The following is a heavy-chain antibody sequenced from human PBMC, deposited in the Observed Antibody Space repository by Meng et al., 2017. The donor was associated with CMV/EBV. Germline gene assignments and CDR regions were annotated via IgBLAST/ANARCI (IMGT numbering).Heavy chain of an antibody. CDR3: ARAHTDYYYGMDV. V-gene: IGHV2-70D*14. CDR2: IDWDDDK. Sequence: SGPTLVKPTQTLTLTCTFSGFSLSTSGMRVSWVRQPPGKALEWLARIDWDDDKFYSTSLKTRLTISKDTSKNQVVLTMTNMDPVDTATYYCARAHTDYYYGMDVWGQGTTVTVSS. J-gene: IGHJ6*02. D-gene: IGHD4-17*01. CDR1: GFSLSTSGMR.